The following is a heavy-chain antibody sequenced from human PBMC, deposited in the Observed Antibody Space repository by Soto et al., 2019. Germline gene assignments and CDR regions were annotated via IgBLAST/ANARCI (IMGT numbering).Heavy chain of an antibody. J-gene: IGHJ5*02. CDR1: GGSISPYY. D-gene: IGHD2-21*02. V-gene: IGHV4-59*01. CDR3: ARGVPATPLSGSSYFAP. CDR2: IYYSGST. Sequence: SETLSLTCTVSGGSISPYYWSWIRQPPGKGLEWIGYIYYSGSTNYNPSLKSRVTISLDTSKNQFSLQLSSVTAADTAVYYCARGVPATPLSGSSYFAPWGQGILVTVSS.